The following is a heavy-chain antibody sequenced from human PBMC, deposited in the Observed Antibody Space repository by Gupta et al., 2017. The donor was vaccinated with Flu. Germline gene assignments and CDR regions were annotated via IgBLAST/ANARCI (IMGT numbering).Heavy chain of an antibody. J-gene: IGHJ6*02. CDR2: ISGSGGST. CDR1: GFTFSSYA. V-gene: IGHV3-23*01. CDR3: AKDTWSSSYNRYGMDV. D-gene: IGHD6-13*01. Sequence: EVQLLESGGGLVQPGGSLRLSCAASGFTFSSYAMSWVRQAPGKGLEWVSAISGSGGSTYYADSVKGRFTISRDNSKNTLYLQMNSLRAEDTAVYYCAKDTWSSSYNRYGMDVWGQGTTVTVSS.